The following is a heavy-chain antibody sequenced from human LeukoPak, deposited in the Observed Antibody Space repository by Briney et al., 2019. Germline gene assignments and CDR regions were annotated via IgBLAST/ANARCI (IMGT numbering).Heavy chain of an antibody. J-gene: IGHJ6*04. V-gene: IGHV3-21*01. Sequence: GGSLRLSCAASGFSFSSYSMNWVRQAPGKGLEWVSSITTSSSYIYYADSVKGRFTISRDNAKNSLYLQMNSLRAEDTAVYYCAELGITMIGGVWGKGTTVTISS. CDR2: ITTSSSYI. D-gene: IGHD3-10*02. CDR3: AELGITMIGGV. CDR1: GFSFSSYS.